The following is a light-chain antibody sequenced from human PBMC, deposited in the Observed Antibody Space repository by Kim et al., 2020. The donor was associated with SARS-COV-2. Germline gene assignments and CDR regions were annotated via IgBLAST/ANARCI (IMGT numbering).Light chain of an antibody. CDR1: RGSIASNY. CDR3: QSYDSSNHGV. CDR2: EDN. Sequence: KTVTISCTRSRGSIASNYVQWYQQRPGSSPTTVIYEDNHRPSGVPDRFSGSIDSSSNSASLTISGLKTEDETDYYCQSYDSSNHGVFGGGTKLTVL. V-gene: IGLV6-57*01. J-gene: IGLJ3*02.